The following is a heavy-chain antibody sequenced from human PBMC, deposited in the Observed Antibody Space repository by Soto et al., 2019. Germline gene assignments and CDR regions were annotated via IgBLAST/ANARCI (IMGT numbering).Heavy chain of an antibody. D-gene: IGHD2-21*01. CDR2: INWIGGST. CDR1: GFIFGAHA. Sequence: GGSLRLSCAASGFIFGAHAMSWVRQAPGKGLEWVSAINWIGGSTNYADSMKGRFTISRDNAKNSLYLQMSSLRAEDTALYYCARVPSFAKEAYVSSYYGLDVWGQGPTVTVSS. J-gene: IGHJ6*02. V-gene: IGHV3-20*04. CDR3: ARVPSFAKEAYVSSYYGLDV.